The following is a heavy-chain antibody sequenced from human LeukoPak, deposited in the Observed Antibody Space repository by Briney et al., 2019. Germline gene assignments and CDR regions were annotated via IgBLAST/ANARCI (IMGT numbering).Heavy chain of an antibody. CDR3: ARSGSTYYYGMDV. CDR1: GFTFSSYG. Sequence: GGSLRLSCAETGFTFSSYGMHWVRQGPGKGLEWVTFIWYDGTDKNYADSVKGRFTISRDNSKNTLYLQMNSLRAEDTAVYYCARSGSTYYYGMDVWGQGTTVTVSS. D-gene: IGHD3-10*01. V-gene: IGHV3-33*01. J-gene: IGHJ6*02. CDR2: IWYDGTDK.